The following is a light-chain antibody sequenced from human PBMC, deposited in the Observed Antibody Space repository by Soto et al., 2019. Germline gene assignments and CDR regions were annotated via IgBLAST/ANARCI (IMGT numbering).Light chain of an antibody. V-gene: IGKV3-20*01. CDR2: GAS. J-gene: IGKJ2*02. CDR3: QQYGSSPCT. Sequence: EIVLTQSPGTLCLSPGERATLSCRASQSVSSSYLAWYQQKPGQAPRLLIYGASSRATGIPDRFSGSGSGTDFTLTISRLEPEDFAVYYCQQYGSSPCTFGQGTKLEIK. CDR1: QSVSSSY.